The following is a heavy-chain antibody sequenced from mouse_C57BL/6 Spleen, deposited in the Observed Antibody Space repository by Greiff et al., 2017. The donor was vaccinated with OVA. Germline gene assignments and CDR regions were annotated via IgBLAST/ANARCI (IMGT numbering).Heavy chain of an antibody. CDR1: GYTFTSYW. CDR3: ARSAYGYGYY. D-gene: IGHD2-2*01. J-gene: IGHJ2*01. Sequence: VQLQQPGAELVRPGSSVKLSCKASGYTFTSYWMHWVKQRPIQGLEWIGNIDTSDSETHYNQKFKDKATLTVDKSSSTAYMQLSSLTSEDSAVYYCARSAYGYGYYWGQGTTLTVSS. V-gene: IGHV1-52*01. CDR2: IDTSDSET.